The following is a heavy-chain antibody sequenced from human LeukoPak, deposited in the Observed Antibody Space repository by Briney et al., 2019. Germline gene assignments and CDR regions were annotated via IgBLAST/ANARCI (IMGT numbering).Heavy chain of an antibody. J-gene: IGHJ4*02. V-gene: IGHV1-8*01. CDR1: GYTFTNYG. CDR2: MNPNSGNT. Sequence: ASVKVSCKASGYTFTNYGINWVRQATGQGLEWMGWMNPNSGNTGYAQKFQGRVTMTRNTSISTANMELSSLRSEDTAVYYCARVNCSSTSCRSKFLDYWGQGTLVTVSS. CDR3: ARVNCSSTSCRSKFLDY. D-gene: IGHD2-2*01.